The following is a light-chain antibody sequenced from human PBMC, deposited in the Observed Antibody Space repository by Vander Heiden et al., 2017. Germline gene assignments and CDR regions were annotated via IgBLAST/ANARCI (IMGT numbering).Light chain of an antibody. V-gene: IGKV1-39*01. CDR2: AAS. CDR1: QSISSY. CDR3: QQRDSNPLMYT. J-gene: IGKJ2*01. Sequence: TQSPSSLSASVGDRVTITCRASQSISSYLNWYQQKPGKAPKLLIYAASSLQSGVPSRFSGSGYGTHFTLTISSLQTEDFATYYCQQRDSNPLMYTFGQGTKLEIK.